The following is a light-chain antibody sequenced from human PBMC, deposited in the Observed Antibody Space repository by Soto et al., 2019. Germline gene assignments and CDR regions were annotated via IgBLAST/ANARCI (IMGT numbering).Light chain of an antibody. CDR2: SAS. Sequence: IQLTQSPSSLSAYVGDRVSITCRASQSISSYYAGYQQQPGKAATLLIYSASTWKSAVTSGFSGSGRGTEFSLTTSSLLPEDFATYYCLQQNSYPRTFGQGTKVDIK. V-gene: IGKV1-9*01. CDR1: QSISSY. J-gene: IGKJ1*01. CDR3: LQQNSYPRT.